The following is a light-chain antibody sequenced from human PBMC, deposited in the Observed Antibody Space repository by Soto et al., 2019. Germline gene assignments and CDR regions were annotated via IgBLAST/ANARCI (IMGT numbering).Light chain of an antibody. J-gene: IGKJ3*01. CDR3: QQSYSTPLT. CDR1: QSISRN. Sequence: DIQMTQSPSSLSASVGDRVSITCRASQSISRNLNWYQQKPGKAPKFLIYIASTLQSGVPSRFSGSGSGTDFTLTISSLQPEDFATYYCQQSYSTPLTFGPGTKVDIK. CDR2: IAS. V-gene: IGKV1-39*01.